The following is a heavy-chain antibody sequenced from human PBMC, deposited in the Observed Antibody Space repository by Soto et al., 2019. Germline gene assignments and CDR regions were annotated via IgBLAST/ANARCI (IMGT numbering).Heavy chain of an antibody. CDR2: IGTAGDT. V-gene: IGHV3-13*01. J-gene: IGHJ6*02. CDR1: GFTFSSYD. D-gene: IGHD3-16*01. CDR3: ARRGPGTYYYYGIDV. Sequence: PGGSLRLSCAASGFTFSSYDMHWVSQATGKGLEWVSAIGTAGDTYYPGSVKGRFTISRENAKNSLYLQMNSLRAEDTAVYYCARRGPGTYYYYGIDVWGQGTTVTVSS.